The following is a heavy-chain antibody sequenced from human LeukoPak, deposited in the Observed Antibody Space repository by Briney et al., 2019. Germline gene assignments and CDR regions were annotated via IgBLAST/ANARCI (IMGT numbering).Heavy chain of an antibody. CDR1: GFSFSSHW. D-gene: IGHD5-24*01. CDR3: ARVADGDKYGGRDY. V-gene: IGHV3-74*01. Sequence: GGSLRLSCATSGFSFSSHWMHWVRQAPGKGLVWVSRMSGDGIWKGYADSVKGRFTISRDNAKNTLYLQMNSLRVEDTAVYYCARVADGDKYGGRDYWGQGALVIVSS. J-gene: IGHJ4*02. CDR2: MSGDGIWK.